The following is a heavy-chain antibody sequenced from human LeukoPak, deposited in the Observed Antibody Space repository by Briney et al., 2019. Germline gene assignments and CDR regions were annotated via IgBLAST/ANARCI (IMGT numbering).Heavy chain of an antibody. D-gene: IGHD3-22*01. Sequence: GGSLRLSCAASGFTFSSYWMSWVRQAPGKGLEWVANIQQDGSEKYYVDSVKGRFTIPRDNATNSLYLQMNSLRAEDTAVYYCARDPNPDSSGYYSWGQGTLVTVSS. CDR1: GFTFSSYW. V-gene: IGHV3-7*01. CDR2: IQQDGSEK. J-gene: IGHJ4*02. CDR3: ARDPNPDSSGYYS.